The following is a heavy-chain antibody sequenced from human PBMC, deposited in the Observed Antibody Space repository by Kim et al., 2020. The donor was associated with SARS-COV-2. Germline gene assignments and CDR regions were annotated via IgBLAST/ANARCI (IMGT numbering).Heavy chain of an antibody. V-gene: IGHV4-34*01. CDR3: ARGRFRLRFLEWLFYFDY. Sequence: SETLSLTCAVYGGSFSGYYWSWIRQPPGKGLEWIGEINHSGSTNYNPSLKSRVTISVDTSKNQFSLKLSSVTAADTAVYYCARGRFRLRFLEWLFYFDYCGQGTLVTVSS. CDR2: INHSGST. J-gene: IGHJ4*02. D-gene: IGHD3-3*01. CDR1: GGSFSGYY.